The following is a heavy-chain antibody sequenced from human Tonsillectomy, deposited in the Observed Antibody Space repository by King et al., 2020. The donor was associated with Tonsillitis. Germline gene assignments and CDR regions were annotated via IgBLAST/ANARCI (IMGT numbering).Heavy chain of an antibody. CDR3: ARHIGNYRYFFYAMDV. Sequence: QLQESGPGLLKPSETLSLTCAVSGGSISGSDYYWGWIRQPPGKGLEWIGNIYESGTTYYNPSLKSRVTQSLDTSKNQFSLKLTSVTAADTAVYYCARHIGNYRYFFYAMDVWGQGTTVTVSS. V-gene: IGHV4-39*01. CDR1: GGSISGSDYY. D-gene: IGHD1-7*01. J-gene: IGHJ6*02. CDR2: IYESGTT.